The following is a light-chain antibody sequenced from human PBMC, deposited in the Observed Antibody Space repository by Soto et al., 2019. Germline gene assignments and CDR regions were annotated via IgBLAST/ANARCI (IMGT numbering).Light chain of an antibody. J-gene: IGLJ1*01. CDR2: EVS. Sequence: QPVLTQPASVCGSPGQSIPISCTGTRSDSGGYNYVSWYQQHPGKAPKLMIYEVSNRPSGVSNRFSGSKSGNTASLTISGLQAEDEADYYCSSYTSSRQVFGTGTKVTVL. V-gene: IGLV2-14*01. CDR1: RSDSGGYNY. CDR3: SSYTSSRQV.